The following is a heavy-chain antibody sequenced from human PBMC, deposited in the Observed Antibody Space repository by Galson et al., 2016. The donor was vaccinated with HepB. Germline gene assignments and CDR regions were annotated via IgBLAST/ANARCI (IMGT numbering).Heavy chain of an antibody. D-gene: IGHD3-16*01. V-gene: IGHV3-23*01. J-gene: IGHJ4*02. Sequence: SLRLSCAASGFTFSNYAISWVRQAPGKGLEWVSAISGSDGSTYYADSVKGRFTISRDSSKNTLYLQMNSLRAEDTAVYFCAKDWTTAGAYEYGGYWGQGTRVTVSS. CDR3: AKDWTTAGAYEYGGY. CDR1: GFTFSNYA. CDR2: ISGSDGST.